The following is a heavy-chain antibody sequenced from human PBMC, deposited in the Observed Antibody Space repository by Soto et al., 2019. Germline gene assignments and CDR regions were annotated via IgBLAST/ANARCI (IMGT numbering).Heavy chain of an antibody. J-gene: IGHJ4*02. Sequence: GGSRRLSCAASGFTFSGSAMHWVRQASGKGLEWVGRIRSKANSYATAYAASVKGRFTISRDDSKNTAYLQMNSLKTEDTAVYYCSLAVTTSDYWGQGTLVTVSS. CDR2: IRSKANSYAT. CDR3: SLAVTTSDY. D-gene: IGHD4-17*01. V-gene: IGHV3-73*01. CDR1: GFTFSGSA.